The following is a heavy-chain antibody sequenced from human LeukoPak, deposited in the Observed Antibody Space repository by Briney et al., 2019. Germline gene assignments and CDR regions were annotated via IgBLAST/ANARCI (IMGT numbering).Heavy chain of an antibody. D-gene: IGHD3-10*01. V-gene: IGHV3-11*01. J-gene: IGHJ4*02. CDR3: AKDDYYYGSGSYTGY. CDR2: ISSSGTSI. CDR1: GFTFSDYY. Sequence: PGGSLRLSCAASGFTFSDYYMSWIRQAPGKGLEWVSYISSSGTSIYYAASVKGRFTISRDNAKNSLSLQMNSLRAEDTAMYYCAKDDYYYGSGSYTGYWGQGTLVTVSS.